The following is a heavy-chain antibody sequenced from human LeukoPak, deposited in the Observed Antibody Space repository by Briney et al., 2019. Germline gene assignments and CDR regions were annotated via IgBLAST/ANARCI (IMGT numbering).Heavy chain of an antibody. CDR1: GGSFSGYY. J-gene: IGHJ5*02. V-gene: IGHV4-34*01. CDR3: ARTRRLYCSSTSCYGGDFGP. CDR2: INHSGST. Sequence: PSETLSLTCAVYGGSFSGYYWSWIRQPPGKGLEWFGEINHSGSTNDHPSLKSRVTISVDTSKNQFSLKLSSVTAADTAVYYCARTRRLYCSSTSCYGGDFGPWGQGTLVTVSS. D-gene: IGHD2-2*01.